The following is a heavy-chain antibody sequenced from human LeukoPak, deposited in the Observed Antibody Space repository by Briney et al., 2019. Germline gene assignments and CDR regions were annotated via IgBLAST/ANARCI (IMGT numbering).Heavy chain of an antibody. CDR1: GGTFSSYA. CDR3: ARSIVVVPAAEYYYYYYYMDV. CDR2: IIPIFGTA. J-gene: IGHJ6*03. Sequence: ASVKVSCKASGGTFSSYAISWVRQAPGHGLEWMGGIIPIFGTANYAQKFQGRVTITTDESTSTAYMELSSLRSEDTAVYYCARSIVVVPAAEYYYYYYYMDVWGKGTTVTVSS. D-gene: IGHD2-2*01. V-gene: IGHV1-69*05.